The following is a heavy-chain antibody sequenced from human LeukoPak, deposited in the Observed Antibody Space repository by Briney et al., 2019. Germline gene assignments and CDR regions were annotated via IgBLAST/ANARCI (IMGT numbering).Heavy chain of an antibody. Sequence: PGGSLRLSCAASGFTFSSYGMHWVRQAPGKGLEWVAVISYDGSNKYYADSVKGRFTISRDNSKNTLYLQMNSLRAEDTAVYYCARESDYDYVWGSYRGDYWGQGTLVTVSS. CDR3: ARESDYDYVWGSYRGDY. CDR1: GFTFSSYG. J-gene: IGHJ4*02. D-gene: IGHD3-16*02. V-gene: IGHV3-30*03. CDR2: ISYDGSNK.